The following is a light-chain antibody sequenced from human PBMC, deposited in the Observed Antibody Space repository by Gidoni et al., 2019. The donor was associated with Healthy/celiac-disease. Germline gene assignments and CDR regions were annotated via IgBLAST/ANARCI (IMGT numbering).Light chain of an antibody. CDR2: DAS. CDR3: QQYDNLPIT. Sequence: SQMTQSPSALSASVGDRVTITCQASQDISNYLNWYQQKPGKAPKLLIYDASNLETGGPSRFSGSGSWTDFTFTISSLQPEDIATYYCQQYDNLPITFGQXTRLEIK. J-gene: IGKJ5*01. V-gene: IGKV1-33*01. CDR1: QDISNY.